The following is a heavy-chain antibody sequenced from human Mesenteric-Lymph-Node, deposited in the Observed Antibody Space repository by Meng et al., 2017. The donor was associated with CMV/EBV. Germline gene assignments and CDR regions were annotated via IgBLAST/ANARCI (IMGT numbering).Heavy chain of an antibody. CDR2: NSGYNGNT. D-gene: IGHD1-1*01. J-gene: IGHJ4*02. V-gene: IGHV1-18*04. Sequence: SWKASGYTYSGYGISWVREAPGEGIEWMGWNSGYNGNTKYAQEFQGRVTMTTDTSTNTAYMELRSLRSDDKAVYYCARDGTTGTSSSDWGQGTLVTVSS. CDR3: ARDGTTGTSSSD. CDR1: GYTYSGYG.